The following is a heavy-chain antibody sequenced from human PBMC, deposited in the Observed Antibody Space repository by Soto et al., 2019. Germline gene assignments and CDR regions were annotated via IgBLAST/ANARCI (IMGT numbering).Heavy chain of an antibody. CDR2: IIPIFGTA. D-gene: IGHD4-4*01. J-gene: IGHJ6*02. CDR3: AREMTTVNRQYYYYGMEV. V-gene: IGHV1-69*13. CDR1: GGTFSSYA. Sequence: ASVKVSCKASGGTFSSYAISWVRQAPGQGLEWMGGIIPIFGTANYAQKFQDRVTITADESTSTAYMELSSLRSEDTAVYYCAREMTTVNRQYYYYGMEVWGQGTTVTVSS.